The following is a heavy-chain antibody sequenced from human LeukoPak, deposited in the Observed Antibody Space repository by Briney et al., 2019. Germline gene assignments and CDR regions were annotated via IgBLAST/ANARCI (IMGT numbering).Heavy chain of an antibody. CDR2: IYTGGTT. CDR1: GFTVSSQY. CDR3: ARRKVVSAYYYGMDV. Sequence: GGSLRLSCAASGFTVSSQYMSWVRQAPGKGLEWVSVIYTGGTTHYADSVKGRFTISRNNAKNTLYLQMNSLRAEDTAVYYCARRKVVSAYYYGMDVWGQGTTVTVSS. V-gene: IGHV3-66*01. J-gene: IGHJ6*02. D-gene: IGHD2-2*01.